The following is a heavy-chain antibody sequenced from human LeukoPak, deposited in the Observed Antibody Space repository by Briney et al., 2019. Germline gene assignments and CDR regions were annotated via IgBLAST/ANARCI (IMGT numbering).Heavy chain of an antibody. CDR2: SSPYNGNT. D-gene: IGHD3-22*01. CDR1: GYTFATYG. J-gene: IGHJ3*02. Sequence: ASVKVSCKASGYTFATYGISWVRQAPGQGLEWMGWSSPYNGNTNYAQKLRGRVTMTTDTSSSTAYMELRSLRSDDTAVYYCARWDYYDSRTFDIWGQGTMVTVSS. CDR3: ARWDYYDSRTFDI. V-gene: IGHV1-18*01.